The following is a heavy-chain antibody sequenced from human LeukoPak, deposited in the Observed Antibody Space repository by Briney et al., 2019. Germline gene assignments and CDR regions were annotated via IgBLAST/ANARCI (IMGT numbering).Heavy chain of an antibody. J-gene: IGHJ6*02. Sequence: ASVKVSCKASGYTFTSYGISWVRQAPGQGLEWMGWISAYNGNTNYAQKLQGRVTMTTDTSTSTAYMELRSLRSDDTAVYYCARTYYDILTGRYYYSGMDVWGQGTTVTVSS. CDR2: ISAYNGNT. CDR1: GYTFTSYG. D-gene: IGHD3-9*01. V-gene: IGHV1-18*01. CDR3: ARTYYDILTGRYYYSGMDV.